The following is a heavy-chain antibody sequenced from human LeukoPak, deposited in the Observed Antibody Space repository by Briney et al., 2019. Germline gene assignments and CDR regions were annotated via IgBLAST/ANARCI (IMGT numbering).Heavy chain of an antibody. CDR1: GGPISSYY. Sequence: PSETLSLTCTVSGGPISSYYWSWIRQPPGKGLEWIGYIYYSGSTNYNPSLKSRVTISVDTSKNQFSLKLSSVTAADTAVYYCARVTVTSPWYFDYWGQGTLVTVSS. V-gene: IGHV4-59*01. D-gene: IGHD4-17*01. CDR3: ARVTVTSPWYFDY. J-gene: IGHJ4*02. CDR2: IYYSGST.